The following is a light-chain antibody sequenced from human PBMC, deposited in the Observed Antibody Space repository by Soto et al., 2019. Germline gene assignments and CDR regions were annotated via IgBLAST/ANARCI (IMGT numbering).Light chain of an antibody. CDR1: QGVSNY. Sequence: DIQMTQSPSSLSTSVGDRVTITCRASQGVSNYLAWFQQKPGKDPKSLIYAASTLESGVPPRFSVSVSGTEFALTITNLQPEDFATYYCQQDNSYPLTFGGGTKVEIK. CDR3: QQDNSYPLT. CDR2: AAS. J-gene: IGKJ4*02. V-gene: IGKV1-16*01.